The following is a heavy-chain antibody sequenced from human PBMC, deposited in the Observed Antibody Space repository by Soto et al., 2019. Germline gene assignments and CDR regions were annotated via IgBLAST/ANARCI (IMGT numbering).Heavy chain of an antibody. D-gene: IGHD6-13*01. CDR2: ISYDGSNK. Sequence: GGSLRLSCAASGFTFSSYGMHWVRQAPGKGLEWVAVISYDGSNKYYADSVKGRFTISRDNSKNTLYLQMNSLRAEDTAVYYCAADPYSSSLNWFAPWGQGTLVTVSS. CDR3: AADPYSSSLNWFAP. CDR1: GFTFSSYG. J-gene: IGHJ5*02. V-gene: IGHV3-30*03.